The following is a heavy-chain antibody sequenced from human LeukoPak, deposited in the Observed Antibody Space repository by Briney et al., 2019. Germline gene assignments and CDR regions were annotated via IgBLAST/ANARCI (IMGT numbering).Heavy chain of an antibody. V-gene: IGHV3-23*01. CDR2: ISDRWT. CDR1: EFTLSTYA. D-gene: IGHD4-17*01. Sequence: GGSLRLSCAASEFTLSTYAMNWVRQAPGKGLEWVSTISDRWTNYADSVKGRFTISRDDSQNTLFLQMNSLRVEDTAIYCARDCDYGNTSGMRCYWGQGTLVTVSS. CDR3: ARDCDYGNTSGMRCY. J-gene: IGHJ4*02.